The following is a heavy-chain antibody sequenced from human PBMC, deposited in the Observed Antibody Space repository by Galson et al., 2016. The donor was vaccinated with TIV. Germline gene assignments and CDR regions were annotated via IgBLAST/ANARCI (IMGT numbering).Heavy chain of an antibody. D-gene: IGHD5-24*01. V-gene: IGHV2-5*02. CDR1: GFSLTTSGVG. Sequence: PALVKPPQTLTLTCSFSGFSLTTSGVGVGWIRQPPRKALEWLGFIYWDDRKLYSPSLKNRLTITRDTSKNQVVLTMTNMDPVDTATYYCAHRGDGHNKIFDYWGQGTLVTVSS. J-gene: IGHJ4*02. CDR2: IYWDDRK. CDR3: AHRGDGHNKIFDY.